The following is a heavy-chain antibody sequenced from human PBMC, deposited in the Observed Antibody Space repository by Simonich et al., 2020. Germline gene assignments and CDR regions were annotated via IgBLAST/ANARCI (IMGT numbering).Heavy chain of an antibody. Sequence: QVQLQESGPGLVKPSETLSLTCAVSGYSIRSGYTWGWIRQPPGKGLEWIGSIYNRGSTYDNPSLKSRVTISVDTSKNQFSLKLSSVTAADTAVYYCARVGYSNYYYYGMDVWGQGTTVTVSS. CDR3: ARVGYSNYYYYGMDV. J-gene: IGHJ6*02. D-gene: IGHD6-13*01. V-gene: IGHV4-38-2*01. CDR2: IYNRGST. CDR1: GYSIRSGYT.